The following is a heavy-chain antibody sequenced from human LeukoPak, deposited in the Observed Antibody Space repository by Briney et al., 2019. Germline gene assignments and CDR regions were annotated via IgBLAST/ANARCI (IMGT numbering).Heavy chain of an antibody. CDR1: GFTLSSYA. CDR2: ISYDGSNK. J-gene: IGHJ4*02. CDR3: ASVWNSYGHDY. V-gene: IGHV3-30*04. D-gene: IGHD5-18*01. Sequence: GRSLRLSCAASGFTLSSYAMHWVRQAPGKGLEWVAVISYDGSNKYYADSVKGRFTISRDNSKNTLYLQMNSLRAEGTAVYYCASVWNSYGHDYWGQGTLVTVSS.